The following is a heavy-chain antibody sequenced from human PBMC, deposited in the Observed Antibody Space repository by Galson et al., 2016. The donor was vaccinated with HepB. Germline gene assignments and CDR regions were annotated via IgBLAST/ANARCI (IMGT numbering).Heavy chain of an antibody. CDR2: IYQTGTA. J-gene: IGHJ4*02. CDR1: GGSISSYF. CDR3: ARGTLGTAATMAFDY. V-gene: IGHV4-59*12. D-gene: IGHD4/OR15-4a*01. Sequence: ETLSLTCSLSGGSISSYFWSWIRQTPGKGLEWIGEIYQTGTANYNPSFTRRATISVDKSKNQFSLRLDSVTAADTAVYYCARGTLGTAATMAFDYWGQGTLVSVSS.